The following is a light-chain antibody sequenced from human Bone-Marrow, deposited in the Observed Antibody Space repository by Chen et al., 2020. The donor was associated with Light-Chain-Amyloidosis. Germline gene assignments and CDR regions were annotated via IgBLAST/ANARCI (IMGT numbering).Light chain of an antibody. Sequence: SYVLTQPSSVAVAPGQTATIACGGNITGTTSVHWYQQTPGQAPLLVVYDDSDRPSGIPERLSGSNSGNTATLTISRVEAGDEADYYCQVWDRSSDRPVFGGGTKLTVL. CDR1: ITGTTS. V-gene: IGLV3-21*02. CDR2: DDS. CDR3: QVWDRSSDRPV. J-gene: IGLJ3*02.